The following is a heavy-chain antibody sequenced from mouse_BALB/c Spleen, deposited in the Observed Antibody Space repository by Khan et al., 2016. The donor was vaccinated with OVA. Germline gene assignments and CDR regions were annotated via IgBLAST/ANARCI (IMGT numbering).Heavy chain of an antibody. V-gene: IGHV3-1*02. CDR3: ARTDRIKY. Sequence: EVQRQVSGPGLVKPSQSLSLTCTVTGYSITSVYGWHLIRQFPGTKQEWMGHISYSGSTNYNPSLKSRKSITRDTSKNQFFLQLNSVTTEVTATYYWARTDRIKYGGQGNTRTGAS. CDR1: GYSITSVYG. J-gene: IGHJ2*01. CDR2: ISYSGST. D-gene: IGHD2-14*01.